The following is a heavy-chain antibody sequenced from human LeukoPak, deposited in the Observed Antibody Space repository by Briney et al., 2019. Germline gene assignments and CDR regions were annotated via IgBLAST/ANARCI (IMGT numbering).Heavy chain of an antibody. J-gene: IGHJ4*02. CDR3: VRGDRYFFDY. Sequence: GGSLRLSCGASGFRFSSYEMNWGRQAPGRGLEWVSYIGNTGRTIYYVDSVKGRFTVSRDNAKSSLYLQMNSLRAEETAIYYCVRGDRYFFDYWGQGTLVTVSS. D-gene: IGHD1-14*01. CDR1: GFRFSSYE. V-gene: IGHV3-48*03. CDR2: IGNTGRTI.